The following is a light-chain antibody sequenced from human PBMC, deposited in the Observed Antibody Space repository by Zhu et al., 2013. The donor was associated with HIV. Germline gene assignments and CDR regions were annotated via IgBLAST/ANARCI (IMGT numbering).Light chain of an antibody. Sequence: ESVLTQSPATLSLSPGERATLSCTASQSVSSSYLTWYQQRPGQAPSLLIFGASRRATGVPDRFSGSGSGTDFTLTISRLEPDDFAVYYCQQYGRSPYNFGQGTRLDIK. CDR1: QSVSSSY. V-gene: IGKV3-20*01. J-gene: IGKJ2*01. CDR2: GAS. CDR3: QQYGRSPYN.